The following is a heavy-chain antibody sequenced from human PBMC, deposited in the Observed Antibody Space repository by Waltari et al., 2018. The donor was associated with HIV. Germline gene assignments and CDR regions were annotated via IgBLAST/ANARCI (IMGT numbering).Heavy chain of an antibody. CDR1: DFSISSGHY. Sequence: QVQLQESGPGLVKPSDTLSLTCAVSDFSISSGHYWGWIRQSPGKGLEWIGSVFHSGSTFYKPSFKSRVSISVDTSKNHFSLKLTSVTAADTAVYYCARQPAPDSTWFQIYFDYWGQGTVVTVSS. CDR2: VFHSGST. V-gene: IGHV4-38-2*01. D-gene: IGHD6-13*01. CDR3: ARQPAPDSTWFQIYFDY. J-gene: IGHJ4*02.